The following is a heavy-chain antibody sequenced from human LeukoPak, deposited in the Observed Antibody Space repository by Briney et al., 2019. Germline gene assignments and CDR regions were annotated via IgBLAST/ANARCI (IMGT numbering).Heavy chain of an antibody. D-gene: IGHD4-23*01. J-gene: IGHJ4*02. CDR3: ARGGYGGNSLDY. CDR1: GGSISSGDYC. V-gene: IGHV4-30-2*01. Sequence: TLSLTCAVSGGSISSGDYCWTWIRQPPGKGLESIGCTYHSGSTYYNPSLKSRVTISVDRSKNQFSLRLSSVTAADTAVYYCARGGYGGNSLDYWGQGTLVTVSS. CDR2: TYHSGST.